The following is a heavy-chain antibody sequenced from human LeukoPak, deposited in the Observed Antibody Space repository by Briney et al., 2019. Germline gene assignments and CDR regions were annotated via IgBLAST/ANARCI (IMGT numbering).Heavy chain of an antibody. V-gene: IGHV4-34*01. CDR1: GGSFSGYY. D-gene: IGHD3-10*01. CDR3: ARHLVVYYYGSGSRRNLFDY. CDR2: IYYSGST. Sequence: SSETLSLTCAVYGGSFSGYYWSWIRQPPGKGLEWIGSIYYSGSTYYNPSLKSRVTISVDTSKNQFSLKLSSVTAADTAVYYCARHLVVYYYGSGSRRNLFDYWGQGTLVTVSS. J-gene: IGHJ4*02.